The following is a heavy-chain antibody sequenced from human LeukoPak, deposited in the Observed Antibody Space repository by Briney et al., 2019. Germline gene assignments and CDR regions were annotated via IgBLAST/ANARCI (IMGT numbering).Heavy chain of an antibody. D-gene: IGHD3-10*01. J-gene: IGHJ3*02. CDR1: GGSIRSYY. CDR2: IHYSEST. CDR3: ASRSGSFSDALDI. Sequence: KPSGTLSLTCTVSGGSIRSYYWGWIRQPPGKGLEWIGYIHYSESTKYNPSLKSRVTMSVDTSKNQFSLKLSSVTAADTAVYYCASRSGSFSDALDIWGQGTLVTVSS. V-gene: IGHV4-59*08.